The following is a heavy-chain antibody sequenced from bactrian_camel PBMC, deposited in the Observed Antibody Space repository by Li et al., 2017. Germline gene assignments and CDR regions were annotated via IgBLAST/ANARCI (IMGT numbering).Heavy chain of an antibody. CDR1: GFTFSTAV. D-gene: IGHD2*01. Sequence: VQLVESGGGFVQPGGSLRLSCAASGFTFSTAVMTWVRQAPGKELEWVASISDDRRTTDYGGFLKTRFTVSRDNAKSTLYLEMTNLRSEDTATYYCAANKPPCYYSETLAAQADDFNHWGQGTQVTVS. CDR2: ISDDRRTT. J-gene: IGHJ4*01. V-gene: IGHV3S40*01. CDR3: AANKPPCYYSETLAAQADDFNH.